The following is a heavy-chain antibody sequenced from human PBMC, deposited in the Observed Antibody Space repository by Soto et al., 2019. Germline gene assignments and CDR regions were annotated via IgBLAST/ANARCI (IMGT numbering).Heavy chain of an antibody. V-gene: IGHV3-23*01. D-gene: IGHD2-2*01. Sequence: GGSLSLSCAASGLTFNNYWMSWVRQAPGKGLEWVSAISGSGGSTYYADSVRGRFTISRDNSKNTLYLQMNSLRAEDTAVYYCARGCASTSCYVIPDSDYSGQYTLVTV. CDR1: GLTFNNYW. CDR3: ARGCASTSCYVIPDSDY. CDR2: ISGSGGST. J-gene: IGHJ4*02.